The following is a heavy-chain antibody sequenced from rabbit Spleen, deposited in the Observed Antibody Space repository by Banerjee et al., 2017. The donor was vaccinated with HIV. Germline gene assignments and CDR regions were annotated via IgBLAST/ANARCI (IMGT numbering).Heavy chain of an antibody. CDR2: IYAGDGST. CDR3: ARDLAGVIGWNFGW. Sequence: EESGGGLVKPGGTLTLTCKASGFSLFNYWMCWVRQAPGKGLDLIGCIYAGDGSTDYTNWVNGRFTISKTSSTVDLKMTSLTAADTATYFCARDLAGVIGWNFGWWGQGTLVTVS. V-gene: IGHV1S42*01. J-gene: IGHJ4*01. CDR1: GFSLFNYW. D-gene: IGHD4-1*01.